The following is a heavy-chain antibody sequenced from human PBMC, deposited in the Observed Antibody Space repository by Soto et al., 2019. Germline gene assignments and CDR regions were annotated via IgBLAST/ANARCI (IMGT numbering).Heavy chain of an antibody. D-gene: IGHD2-15*01. Sequence: QVQLVQSGGEVKKPGASVKVSCKASGYTFANYGINWVRQAPGQGLEWLGWISAYNGNSKYAQKLQDRVTMTTDTSTSTAHMGLRSLRCDDTAVDYWARDGAAYLPGRNLFDPWGQGNLVTVAS. CDR2: ISAYNGNS. CDR1: GYTFANYG. CDR3: ARDGAAYLPGRNLFDP. V-gene: IGHV1-18*01. J-gene: IGHJ5*02.